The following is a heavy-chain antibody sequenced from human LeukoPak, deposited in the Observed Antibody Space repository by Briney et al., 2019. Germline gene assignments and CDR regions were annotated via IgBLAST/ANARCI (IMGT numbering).Heavy chain of an antibody. CDR2: IIPIFGTA. V-gene: IGHV1-69*13. J-gene: IGHJ4*02. CDR3: ARSAWSGYYLYFDY. D-gene: IGHD3-3*01. CDR1: GGTFSSYA. Sequence: GASVKVSCKASGGTFSSYAISWVRQAPGQGLEWMGGIIPIFGTANYAQKFQGRVTITADGSTSTAYMELSSLRSEDTAVYYCARSAWSGYYLYFDYWGQGTLVTVSS.